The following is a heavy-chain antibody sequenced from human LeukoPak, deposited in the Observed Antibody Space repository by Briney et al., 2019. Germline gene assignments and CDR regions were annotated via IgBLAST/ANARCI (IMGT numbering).Heavy chain of an antibody. D-gene: IGHD3-10*01. V-gene: IGHV4-34*01. Sequence: SETLSLTCAVYGGSFSDYFWTWIRQPPGKGLEWIGEINRHGGTNYNPSLRGRVTMSVDTSKDQFSLKLTSVSAADTAVYYCVGCGSGPDPKNWFDPWGQGTLVTVSS. CDR1: GGSFSDYF. CDR3: VGCGSGPDPKNWFDP. CDR2: INRHGGT. J-gene: IGHJ5*02.